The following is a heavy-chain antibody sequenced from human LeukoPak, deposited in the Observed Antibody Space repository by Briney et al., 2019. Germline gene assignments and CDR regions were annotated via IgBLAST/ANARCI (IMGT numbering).Heavy chain of an antibody. D-gene: IGHD2-21*02. Sequence: GGSLRLSCAASGFTFSSYAMSWVRQAPGKGLEWVSAISGSGGSTYYADSVKGRFTISRDNAKNSLYLQMNSLRAEDTAVYYCASPLSGDRGNMVDYWGQGTLVTVSS. CDR3: ASPLSGDRGNMVDY. V-gene: IGHV3-23*01. CDR1: GFTFSSYA. J-gene: IGHJ4*02. CDR2: ISGSGGST.